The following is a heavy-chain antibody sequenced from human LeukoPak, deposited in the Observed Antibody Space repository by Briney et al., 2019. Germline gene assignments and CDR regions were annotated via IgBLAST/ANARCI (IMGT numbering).Heavy chain of an antibody. CDR2: IKQDGSEK. V-gene: IGHV3-7*03. CDR1: GLTFSSYW. J-gene: IGHJ3*02. CDR3: ARDTTYYGSGSYYSDAFDI. D-gene: IGHD3-10*01. Sequence: AGGSLRLSCAASGLTFSSYWMSWVRQAPGKGLEWVANIKQDGSEKYYVDSVKGRFTISRDNAKNSLYLQMNSLRAEDTAVYYCARDTTYYGSGSYYSDAFDIWGQGTMVTVSS.